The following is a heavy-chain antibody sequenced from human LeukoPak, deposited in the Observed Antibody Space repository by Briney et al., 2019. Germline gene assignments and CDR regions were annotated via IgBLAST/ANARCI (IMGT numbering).Heavy chain of an antibody. J-gene: IGHJ4*02. CDR3: ATLGYSYGTDY. Sequence: SETLSLTCTVSGESISGFYWTWIRKPPGRGLEWIGYIYYSGSTNYNPSLKSRVTISVDTSKNQFSLKLSSVTAADTAVYYCATLGYSYGTDYWGQGTLVTVSS. D-gene: IGHD5-18*01. V-gene: IGHV4-59*08. CDR2: IYYSGST. CDR1: GESISGFY.